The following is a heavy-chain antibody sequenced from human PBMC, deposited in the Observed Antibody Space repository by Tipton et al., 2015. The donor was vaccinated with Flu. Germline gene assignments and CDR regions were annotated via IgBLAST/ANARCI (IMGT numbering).Heavy chain of an antibody. V-gene: IGHV1-2*06. D-gene: IGHD3-16*01. CDR1: GYTFTYYH. CDR2: IDPDSGDP. J-gene: IGHJ3*02. Sequence: QVQLVQSGAEVKEPGASVKVSCKASGYTFTYYHMHWVRQAPGQELEWVGRIDPDSGDPKYTQKFQGRITMTRDTSINTVYMDLSRLTSDDTAVYYCATRLSLDAFDIWGQGTPVIVSS. CDR3: ATRLSLDAFDI.